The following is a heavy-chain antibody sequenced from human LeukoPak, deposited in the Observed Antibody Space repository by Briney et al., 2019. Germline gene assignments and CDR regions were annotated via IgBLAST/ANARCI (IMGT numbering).Heavy chain of an antibody. CDR1: GFTFSSYS. Sequence: GGSLRLSCAASGFTFSSYSMNWVRQAPGKGLEWVSSISSSSSYIYYADSVKGRFTISRDNAKISLYLQMNSLRAEDTAVYYCARGMRYSSSWYTVDYWGQGTLVTVSS. CDR2: ISSSSSYI. V-gene: IGHV3-21*01. D-gene: IGHD6-13*01. J-gene: IGHJ4*02. CDR3: ARGMRYSSSWYTVDY.